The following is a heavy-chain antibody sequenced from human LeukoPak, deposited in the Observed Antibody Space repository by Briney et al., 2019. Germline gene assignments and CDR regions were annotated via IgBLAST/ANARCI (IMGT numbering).Heavy chain of an antibody. Sequence: GGSLRLSCAASGFTFNTYGMLWVRQAPGKGLEWVSYISSSGSTIYYADSVKGRFTISRDNAKNSLYLQMNSLRAEDTAVYYCATRSYDILTGYNIALQHWGQGTLVTVSS. V-gene: IGHV3-48*04. D-gene: IGHD3-9*01. CDR3: ATRSYDILTGYNIALQH. CDR1: GFTFNTYG. J-gene: IGHJ1*01. CDR2: ISSSGSTI.